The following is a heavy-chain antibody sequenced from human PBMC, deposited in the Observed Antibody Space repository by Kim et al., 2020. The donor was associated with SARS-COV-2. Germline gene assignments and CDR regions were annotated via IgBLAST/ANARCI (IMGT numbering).Heavy chain of an antibody. J-gene: IGHJ4*03. CDR3: ARDLAAYSASQPFDY. V-gene: IGHV3-7*03. D-gene: IGHD2-21*01. CDR1: GFTFTNYW. CDR2: LNQDGTEK. Sequence: GGSLRLSCAASGFTFTNYWMSWVRQAPGKGLEWVAHLNQDGTEKFYLDSVKGRFTISRDNSKNLLYLEMSGLVVEDTAVFYCARDLAAYSASQPFDYWGQGTLVTVSS.